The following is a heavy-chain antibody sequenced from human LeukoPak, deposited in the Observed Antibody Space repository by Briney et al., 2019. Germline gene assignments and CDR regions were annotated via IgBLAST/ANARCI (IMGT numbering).Heavy chain of an antibody. V-gene: IGHV3-21*01. J-gene: IGHJ3*02. CDR1: GFTFSSYS. D-gene: IGHD3-22*01. Sequence: GGSLRLSCAASGFTFSSYSMNWVRQAPGKGLEWDSSISSSSSYIYYADSVKGRFTISRDNAKNSLYLQMNSLRAEDTAVYYCARVSHDYYDSSGSDAFDIWGQGTMVTVSS. CDR3: ARVSHDYYDSSGSDAFDI. CDR2: ISSSSSYI.